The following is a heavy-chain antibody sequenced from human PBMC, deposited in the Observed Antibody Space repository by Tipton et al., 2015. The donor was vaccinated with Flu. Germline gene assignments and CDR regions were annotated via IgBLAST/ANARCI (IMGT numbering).Heavy chain of an antibody. D-gene: IGHD2/OR15-2a*01. CDR2: INHSGST. CDR3: ARSSTAGGPLRP. V-gene: IGHV4-39*07. CDR1: GGSISSSSYY. Sequence: LRLSCTVSGGSISSSSYYWGWIRQPPGKGLEWIGEINHSGSTNYNPSLRSRVAISVDTSKKEFSLRLSSVTAADTAVYYCARSSTAGGPLRPWGQGTLVTVSS. J-gene: IGHJ5*02.